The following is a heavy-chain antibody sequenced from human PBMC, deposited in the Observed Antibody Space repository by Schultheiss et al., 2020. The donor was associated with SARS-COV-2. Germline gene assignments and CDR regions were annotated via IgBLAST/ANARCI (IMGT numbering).Heavy chain of an antibody. V-gene: IGHV1-69*05. Sequence: SVKVSCKASGGTFSSFAISWVRQAPGQGLEWMGGITPTFGTANYTQKFQGRVTMTRNTSISTAYMELSSLRSEDTAVYYCARGFGDSGSWKETPVVGHAGHYGMDVWGQGTTVTVSS. CDR2: ITPTFGTA. CDR1: GGTFSSFA. D-gene: IGHD6-13*01. J-gene: IGHJ6*02. CDR3: ARGFGDSGSWKETPVVGHAGHYGMDV.